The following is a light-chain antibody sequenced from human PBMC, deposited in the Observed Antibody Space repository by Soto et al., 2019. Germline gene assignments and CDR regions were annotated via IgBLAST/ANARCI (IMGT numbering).Light chain of an antibody. CDR3: SSYTTSTTPVL. CDR2: EVN. V-gene: IGLV2-14*01. Sequence: QSVLTQPASVSGSPGQSITISCTGTSSDVGAYNYVSWYQQHPGKAPKLMIYEVNNRPSGGSNRFSGSKSGHTASLTISGLQAEDEADYYCSSYTTSTTPVLFGGGTQVTVL. CDR1: SSDVGAYNY. J-gene: IGLJ2*01.